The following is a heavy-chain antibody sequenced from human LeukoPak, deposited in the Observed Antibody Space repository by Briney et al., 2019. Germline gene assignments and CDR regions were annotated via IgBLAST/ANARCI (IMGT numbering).Heavy chain of an antibody. Sequence: SQTLSLTCTVSGGSISSGSYYWSWIRQPAGKGLEWIGRIYTSGSTNYNPSLKSRVTISVDTSKNQFSLKLSSVTAADTAVYYCARDLSNYGSGSPSPYYFDYWGQGTLVTVSS. V-gene: IGHV4-61*02. D-gene: IGHD3-10*01. CDR2: IYTSGST. J-gene: IGHJ4*02. CDR3: ARDLSNYGSGSPSPYYFDY. CDR1: GGSISSGSYY.